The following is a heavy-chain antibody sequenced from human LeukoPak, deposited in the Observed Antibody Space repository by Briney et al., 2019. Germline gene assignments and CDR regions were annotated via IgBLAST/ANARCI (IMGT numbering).Heavy chain of an antibody. CDR2: ISAYNGNT. V-gene: IGHV1-18*01. D-gene: IGHD2-15*01. CDR3: ARDRGWELRYCSGGSCYDENWFDP. CDR1: AYTFTSYG. J-gene: IGHJ5*02. Sequence: ASVKVSCKASAYTFTSYGISWVRQAPGQGLEWMGWISAYNGNTNYAQKLQGRVTMTTDTSTSIVYMELRSLRSDDTAVYYCARDRGWELRYCSGGSCYDENWFDPWGQGTLVTVSS.